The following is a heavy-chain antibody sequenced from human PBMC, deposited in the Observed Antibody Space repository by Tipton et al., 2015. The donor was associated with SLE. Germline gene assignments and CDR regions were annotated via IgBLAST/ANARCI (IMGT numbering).Heavy chain of an antibody. Sequence: SLRLSCAASGFSFSGYAMHWVRQAPGKGLERVAVISLDGSNKYYADSVKGRFTISKDNSRNTLYLEMNSLRAEDTALYYCARDSRWLPDYWGQGTLVIVSS. V-gene: IGHV3-30*04. J-gene: IGHJ4*02. CDR1: GFSFSGYA. D-gene: IGHD5-12*01. CDR2: ISLDGSNK. CDR3: ARDSRWLPDY.